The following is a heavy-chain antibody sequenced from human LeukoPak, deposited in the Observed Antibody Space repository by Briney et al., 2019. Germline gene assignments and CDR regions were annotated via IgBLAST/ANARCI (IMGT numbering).Heavy chain of an antibody. V-gene: IGHV3-48*03. J-gene: IGHJ6*03. CDR2: ISSSGSTI. Sequence: PGGSLRLSCAASGFTFSTYEMTWVRQSPGKGLEWVSYISSSGSTIYYADSVKGRFTISRDNAENSLYLQMNSLRAEDTAVYYCAREHYFYYMDVWGKGTTVTVSS. CDR3: AREHYFYYMDV. CDR1: GFTFSTYE.